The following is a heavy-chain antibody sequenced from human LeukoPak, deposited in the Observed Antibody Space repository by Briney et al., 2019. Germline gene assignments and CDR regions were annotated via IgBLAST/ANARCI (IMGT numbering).Heavy chain of an antibody. CDR1: GGSISSSYY. Sequence: SETLSLTCAVSGGSISSSYYWSWIRQPPGKGLEWIGYIYYSGSTNYNPSLKSRVTISVDTSKNQFSLKLSSVTAADTAVYYCASPVYGDYDAFDIWGQGTMVTVSS. V-gene: IGHV4-61*01. J-gene: IGHJ3*02. CDR2: IYYSGST. CDR3: ASPVYGDYDAFDI. D-gene: IGHD4-17*01.